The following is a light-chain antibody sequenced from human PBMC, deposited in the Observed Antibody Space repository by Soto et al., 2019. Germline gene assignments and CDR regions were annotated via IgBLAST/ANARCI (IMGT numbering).Light chain of an antibody. V-gene: IGLV2-14*03. CDR2: DVT. CDR1: SSDVGGYNY. CDR3: SSYTTSNTRQIV. J-gene: IGLJ1*01. Sequence: QSVLTQPASVSGSPGQSITISCTGTSSDVGGYNYVSWYQHHPGKAPKHIIYDVTNRPSGVSNPFSGSKSGNTASLTISGLQPEDEADYYCSSYTTSNTRQIVFGTGTKLTVL.